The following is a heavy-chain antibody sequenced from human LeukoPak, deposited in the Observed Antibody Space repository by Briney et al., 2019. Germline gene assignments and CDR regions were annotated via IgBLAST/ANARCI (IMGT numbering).Heavy chain of an antibody. Sequence: SVKVSCKASGGTLSSYAISWVRQAPGQGLEWMGGIIPIFGTANYAQKFQGRVTITTDESTSTAYMELSSLRSEDTAVYYCASSPVRFLEWSKPDYYYYYMDVWGKGTTVTVSS. CDR1: GGTLSSYA. CDR2: IIPIFGTA. D-gene: IGHD3-3*01. V-gene: IGHV1-69*05. CDR3: ASSPVRFLEWSKPDYYYYYMDV. J-gene: IGHJ6*03.